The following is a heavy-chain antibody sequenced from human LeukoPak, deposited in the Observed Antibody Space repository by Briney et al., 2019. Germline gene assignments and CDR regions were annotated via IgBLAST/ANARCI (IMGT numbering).Heavy chain of an antibody. CDR1: GFTFNTYA. CDR3: ARASGRGIYYFDY. D-gene: IGHD2-15*01. CDR2: IRSSGGNT. Sequence: GGSLRLSCAASGFTFNTYAMHWLRQAPGKGLEFVSSIRSSGGNTYYASSVKGRFTISRDDSKNTLYLQMGSLRPEDMAVYYCARASGRGIYYFDYWGQGTLVTVSS. V-gene: IGHV3-64*01. J-gene: IGHJ4*02.